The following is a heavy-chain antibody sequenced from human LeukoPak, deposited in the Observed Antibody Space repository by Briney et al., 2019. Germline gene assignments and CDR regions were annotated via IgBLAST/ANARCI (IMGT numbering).Heavy chain of an antibody. V-gene: IGHV4-39*01. J-gene: IGHJ4*02. CDR2: IYYSGST. CDR3: ARRSPASGYFDY. Sequence: PSETLSLTWTVSGCSISSSRYYWGWIRQPPGKGLEWIGSIYYSGSTYYNPSLKSRVTISVDTSKNQFSLKLSSVTAADTAVYYCARRSPASGYFDYWGQGTLVTVSS. D-gene: IGHD3-22*01. CDR1: GCSISSSRYY.